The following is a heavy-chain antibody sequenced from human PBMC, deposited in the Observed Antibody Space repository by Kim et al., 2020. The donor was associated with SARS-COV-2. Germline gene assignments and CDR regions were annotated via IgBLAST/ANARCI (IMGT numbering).Heavy chain of an antibody. CDR2: IKQDGSEK. CDR3: AREVRVVAAYLPKDGWFDP. D-gene: IGHD2-15*01. Sequence: GGSLRLSCAASGFTFSSYWMSWVRQAPGKGLEWVANIKQDGSEKYYVDSVKGRFTISRDNAKNSLYLQMNSLRAEDTAVYYCAREVRVVAAYLPKDGWFDPWGQGTLVTVSS. J-gene: IGHJ5*02. CDR1: GFTFSSYW. V-gene: IGHV3-7*01.